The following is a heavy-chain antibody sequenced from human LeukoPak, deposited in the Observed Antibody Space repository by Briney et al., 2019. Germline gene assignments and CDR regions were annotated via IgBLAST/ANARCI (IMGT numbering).Heavy chain of an antibody. CDR2: ISYDGSNK. Sequence: GGSLRLSCAASGFTFSNAWMSWVRQAPGKGLEWVAVISYDGSNKYYADSVKGRFTISRDNSKNTLYLQMNSLRAEDAAVYYCAKGAPYCSGGSCFFDYWGQGTLVTVSS. D-gene: IGHD2-15*01. V-gene: IGHV3-30*18. CDR1: GFTFSNAW. J-gene: IGHJ4*02. CDR3: AKGAPYCSGGSCFFDY.